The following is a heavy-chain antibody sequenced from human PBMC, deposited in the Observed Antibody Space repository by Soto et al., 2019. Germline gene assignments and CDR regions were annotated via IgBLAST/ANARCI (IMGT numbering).Heavy chain of an antibody. CDR1: GYTFTGYY. Sequence: QVQLVQSGAEVKKPGASVKVSCKASGYTFTGYYMHWVRQAPGQGLEWMGWINPNSGATNYAQKFQGWVTMTRDTSISTAYMELSRLRSDDTAVYYCARARGTVTLDYWGQGTLVTVSS. J-gene: IGHJ4*02. D-gene: IGHD4-17*01. V-gene: IGHV1-2*04. CDR2: INPNSGAT. CDR3: ARARGTVTLDY.